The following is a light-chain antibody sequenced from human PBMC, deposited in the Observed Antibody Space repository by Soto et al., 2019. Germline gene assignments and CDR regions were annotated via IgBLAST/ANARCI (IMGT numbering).Light chain of an antibody. Sequence: SALTQPPLAYGYRGESVTIANTGASGDGGGYNYVSWYQHHSGNAPKLMIYEVNKRTSRVPDRFSGYKSGNTASLTVSGLQGEDEADYYCSSYAGSNTTYVFGPG. CDR3: SSYAGSNTTYV. CDR2: EVN. CDR1: SGDGGGYNY. J-gene: IGLJ1*01. V-gene: IGLV2-8*01.